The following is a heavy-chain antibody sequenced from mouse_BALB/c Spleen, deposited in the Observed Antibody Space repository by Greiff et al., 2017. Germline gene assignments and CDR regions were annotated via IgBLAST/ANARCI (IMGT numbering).Heavy chain of an antibody. V-gene: IGHV14-1*02. CDR3: ARRGPYYGSRDAMDY. J-gene: IGHJ4*01. CDR1: GFNIKDYY. Sequence: VQLKQSGAELVRPGALVKLSCKASGFNIKDYYMHWVKQRPEQGLEWIGWIDPENGNTIYDPKFQGKASITADTSSNTAYLQLSSLTSEDTAVYYCARRGPYYGSRDAMDYWGQGTSVTVSS. CDR2: IDPENGNT. D-gene: IGHD1-1*01.